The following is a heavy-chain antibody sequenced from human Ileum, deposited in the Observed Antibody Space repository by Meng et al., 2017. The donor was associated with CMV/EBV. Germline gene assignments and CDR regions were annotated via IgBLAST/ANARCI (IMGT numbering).Heavy chain of an antibody. CDR3: ARVRVYGSGIGRWFDP. CDR1: SISSADYD. CDR2: MYYSGST. D-gene: IGHD3-10*01. Sequence: SISSADYDWSWIRQPPGKGLEWISYMYYSGSTYYNPSLRSRVTISVDTSKNQFSLKLNSVTAADTAVYYCARVRVYGSGIGRWFDPWGQGTLVTVSS. J-gene: IGHJ5*02. V-gene: IGHV4-30-4*01.